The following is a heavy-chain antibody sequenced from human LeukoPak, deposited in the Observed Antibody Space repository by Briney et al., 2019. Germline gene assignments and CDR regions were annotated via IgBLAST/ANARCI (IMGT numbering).Heavy chain of an antibody. CDR1: GFTFSRYA. D-gene: IGHD2-21*01. J-gene: IGHJ4*02. V-gene: IGHV3-21*05. CDR3: ARGTFQSGLIDF. Sequence: GGSLSLSCAASGFTFSRYAMNWVRQAPGKGLEWVSYINTDSSDIHYEGSVKGRFTISRDNARNTLYLQLSSLRAEDSGVYYCARGTFQSGLIDFWGQGTLVTVSS. CDR2: INTDSSDI.